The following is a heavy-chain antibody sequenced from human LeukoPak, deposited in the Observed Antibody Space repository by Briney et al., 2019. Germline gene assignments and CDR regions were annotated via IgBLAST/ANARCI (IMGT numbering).Heavy chain of an antibody. CDR1: GFNFNTYW. V-gene: IGHV3-7*01. J-gene: IGHJ6*03. Sequence: PGGSLRLSCAASGFNFNTYWMSWVRQAPGKGLEWVANIKQDGSEKFYVDSMKGRFTISRDNSKNSLYLQMNSLRAEDTAVYYCARLSGYYFSYYYYYMDVWGKGTTVTVSS. CDR3: ARLSGYYFSYYYYYMDV. CDR2: IKQDGSEK. D-gene: IGHD3-22*01.